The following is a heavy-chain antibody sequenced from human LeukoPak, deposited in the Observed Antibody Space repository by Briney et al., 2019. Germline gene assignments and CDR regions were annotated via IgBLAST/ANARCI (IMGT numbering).Heavy chain of an antibody. CDR3: ARGLEVVGATYFQH. CDR2: IYYSGST. V-gene: IGHV4-39*07. CDR1: GGSISSSSYY. Sequence: SETLSLTCTVSGGSISSSSYYWGWIRQPPGKGLEWIGSIYYSGSTYYNPSLKSRVTISVDKSKNQFSLKLSSVTAADTAVYYCARGLEVVGATYFQHWGQGTLVTVSS. D-gene: IGHD1-26*01. J-gene: IGHJ1*01.